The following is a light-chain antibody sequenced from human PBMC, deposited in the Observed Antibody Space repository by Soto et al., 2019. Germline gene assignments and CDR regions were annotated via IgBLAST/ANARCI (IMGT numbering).Light chain of an antibody. CDR3: QQLNSYPLLT. J-gene: IGKJ4*01. CDR2: AAS. Sequence: DIPLTQSPSFLSASVGDRVTITCRASQGISSYLAWYQQKPGKAPKLLIYAASTLQSRVPSRFSGSGSGTEFTLTISSLQPEDFATYYCQQLNSYPLLTFGGGTKVEIK. CDR1: QGISSY. V-gene: IGKV1-9*01.